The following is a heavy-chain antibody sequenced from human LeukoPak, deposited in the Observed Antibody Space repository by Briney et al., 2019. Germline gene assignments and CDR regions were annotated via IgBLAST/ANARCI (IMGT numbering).Heavy chain of an antibody. CDR2: IRYDGSNK. D-gene: IGHD2-21*02. Sequence: GGSLRLSCAASGFTFSSYAMHWVRQAPGKGLEWVAFIRYDGSNKYYADSVKGRFTISRDNSKNTLYLQMNSLRAEDTAVYYCAKDPRCGGDCYSDDYWGQGTLVTVSS. V-gene: IGHV3-30*02. J-gene: IGHJ4*02. CDR1: GFTFSSYA. CDR3: AKDPRCGGDCYSDDY.